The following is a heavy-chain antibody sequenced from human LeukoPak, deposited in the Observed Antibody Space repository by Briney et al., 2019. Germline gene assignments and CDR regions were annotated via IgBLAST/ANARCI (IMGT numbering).Heavy chain of an antibody. J-gene: IGHJ4*02. V-gene: IGHV3-33*06. CDR2: IWFDGSVK. Sequence: GGSLRLSCAASGFTFNTHGMHWVRQAPGKGLEWLAAIWFDGSVKHYSDAVKGRFTISRDNSLNTLYLQMDSLRVEDTAIYYCAKDTAIQFLEPAFWGQGTLVTVSS. CDR3: AKDTAIQFLEPAF. D-gene: IGHD3-3*01. CDR1: GFTFNTHG.